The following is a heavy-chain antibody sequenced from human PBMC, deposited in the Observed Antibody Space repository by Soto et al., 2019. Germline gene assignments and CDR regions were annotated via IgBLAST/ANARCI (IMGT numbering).Heavy chain of an antibody. CDR2: IYAGDSDT. J-gene: IGHJ6*02. D-gene: IGHD2-21*01. V-gene: IGHV5-51*03. CDR3: ARSEGISAYYYGSDV. CDR1: GYKFSNYW. Sequence: GKSLKISCKGSGYKFSNYWIGWVRQRPGKGLEWVGIIYAGDSDTRYSPSFQGQVTISADKSISTAYLQWSSLQDSDTATYFCARSEGISAYYYGSDVWGQGTTVTVSS.